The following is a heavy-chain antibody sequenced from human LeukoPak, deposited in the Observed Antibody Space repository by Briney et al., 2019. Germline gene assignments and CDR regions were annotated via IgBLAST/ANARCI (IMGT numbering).Heavy chain of an antibody. CDR1: GGSISSSSYY. Sequence: SETLSLTCTVSGGSISSSSYYWGWIRQPPGKGLEWIGSVYYSGRTYYNPSLKSRVTISVNTSKKQFSLKLSSVTAADTAVYYCARGRPDGSGSYYKFDPWGQGTLVTVSS. V-gene: IGHV4-39*01. CDR3: ARGRPDGSGSYYKFDP. CDR2: VYYSGRT. D-gene: IGHD3-10*01. J-gene: IGHJ5*02.